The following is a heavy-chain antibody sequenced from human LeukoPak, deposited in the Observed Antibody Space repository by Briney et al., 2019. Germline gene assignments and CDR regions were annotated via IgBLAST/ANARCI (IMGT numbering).Heavy chain of an antibody. V-gene: IGHV3-23*01. D-gene: IGHD2-15*01. CDR3: AKGKGSSSSSIDW. J-gene: IGHJ4*02. CDR2: ISGSGGST. CDR1: GFTFNTHA. Sequence: PGGSLRLSCAASGFTFNTHAMSWVRQAPGKGLEWVSAISGSGGSTYYADSVKGRFTISRDNSKNTLYLQIHSLRAEDTAVYYCAKGKGSSSSSIDWWGQGTLVTVSS.